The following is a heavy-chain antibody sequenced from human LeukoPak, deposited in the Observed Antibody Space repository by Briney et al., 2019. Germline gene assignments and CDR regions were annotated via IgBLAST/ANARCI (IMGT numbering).Heavy chain of an antibody. CDR3: ARMEVGQQLVPFDY. Sequence: PSETLSLTCTVSGVSISSDRYYWGWIRQPPGKGLEWIGSIYYNGGTYYNPSPKSRVTISIDTSKNQFSLKLSSVTAADTAVYYCARMEVGQQLVPFDYWGQGTLVAVSS. CDR1: GVSISSDRYY. CDR2: IYYNGGT. J-gene: IGHJ4*02. V-gene: IGHV4-39*07. D-gene: IGHD6-13*01.